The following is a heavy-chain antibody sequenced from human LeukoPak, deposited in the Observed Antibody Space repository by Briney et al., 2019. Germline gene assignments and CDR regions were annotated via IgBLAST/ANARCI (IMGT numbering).Heavy chain of an antibody. Sequence: SETLSLTCTVSGGSISSYYWSWIRQPAGKGLEWIGRIYTSGSTNYNPSLKSRVTMSVDTSKNQFSLKLSSVTAADTAVYYCARDRIAVAGNYFDYWGQGTLVTVSS. J-gene: IGHJ4*02. D-gene: IGHD6-19*01. CDR2: IYTSGST. V-gene: IGHV4-4*07. CDR1: GGSISSYY. CDR3: ARDRIAVAGNYFDY.